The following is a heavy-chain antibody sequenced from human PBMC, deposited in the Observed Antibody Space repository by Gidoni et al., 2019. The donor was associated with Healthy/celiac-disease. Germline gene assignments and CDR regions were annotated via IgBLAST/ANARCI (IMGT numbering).Heavy chain of an antibody. CDR3: ARPNPLVVPAAIDAFDI. Sequence: QVQLVQSGAEVKKPGSSVKVSCKASGGTFSSYAISWVRQAPGQGLEWMGGIIPIFGTANYAQKFQGRVTITADESTSTAYMELSSLRSEDTAVYYCARPNPLVVPAAIDAFDIWGQGTMVTVSS. CDR2: IIPIFGTA. CDR1: GGTFSSYA. J-gene: IGHJ3*02. D-gene: IGHD2-2*01. V-gene: IGHV1-69*01.